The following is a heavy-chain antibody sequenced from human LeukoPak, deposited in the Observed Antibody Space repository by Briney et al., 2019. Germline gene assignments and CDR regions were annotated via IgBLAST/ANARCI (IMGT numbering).Heavy chain of an antibody. CDR2: IYSGGST. J-gene: IGHJ4*02. CDR1: GFTVSSNY. D-gene: IGHD3-22*01. V-gene: IGHV3-53*01. Sequence: PGGSLRLSCAASGFTVSSNYMSWVRQAPGKGLEWVSGIYSGGSTYYADSVKGRFTISRDNSKNTLYLQMNSLRAEDTAVYYCAKDWDDYYDSSGYSPVVGYWGQGTLVTVSS. CDR3: AKDWDDYYDSSGYSPVVGY.